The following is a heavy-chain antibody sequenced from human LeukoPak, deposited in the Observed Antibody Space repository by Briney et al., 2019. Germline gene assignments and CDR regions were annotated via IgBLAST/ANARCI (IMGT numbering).Heavy chain of an antibody. CDR2: IYYTGST. V-gene: IGHV4-59*08. Sequence: SETLSLTCTVSGGSISSYNWSWIRQPPGKGLEWIGYIYYTGSTNYNPSLKSRGTISVDTSKNHCSLKLSSVTAADTAVYYCARMYDSCGYYYPFDYWGQGTPGTGSS. CDR1: GGSISSYN. CDR3: ARMYDSCGYYYPFDY. D-gene: IGHD3-22*01. J-gene: IGHJ4*02.